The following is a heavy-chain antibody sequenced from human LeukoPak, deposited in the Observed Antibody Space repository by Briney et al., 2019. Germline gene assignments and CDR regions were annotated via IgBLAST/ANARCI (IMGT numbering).Heavy chain of an antibody. J-gene: IGHJ3*02. V-gene: IGHV3-49*04. CDR2: IRSKAYGGTT. Sequence: GGSLRLSCAASGFTFSSYWMSWVRQAPGKGLEWVGFIRSKAYGGTTEYAASVKGRFTISRDDSKSIAYLQMNSLKTEDTAVYYCTRVGLRFLEWLLPTGGGDAFDIWGQGTMVTVSS. D-gene: IGHD3-3*01. CDR1: GFTFSSYW. CDR3: TRVGLRFLEWLLPTGGGDAFDI.